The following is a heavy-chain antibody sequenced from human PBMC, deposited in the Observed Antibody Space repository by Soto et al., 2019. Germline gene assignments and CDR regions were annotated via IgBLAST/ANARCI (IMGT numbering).Heavy chain of an antibody. CDR2: ISYDGSNK. J-gene: IGHJ6*02. CDR1: GFTFSNYA. D-gene: IGHD2-15*01. V-gene: IGHV3-30-3*01. Sequence: QVQLVESGGGVVQPGRSLRLSCAVSGFTFSNYAMHWVRQAPGKGLEWVGIISYDGSNKYYADSVEGRFTISRDNSENTLYLQMNTRRPEDTAVYYCAREMVAPENYYYGLDVWGQGTTVTVSS. CDR3: AREMVAPENYYYGLDV.